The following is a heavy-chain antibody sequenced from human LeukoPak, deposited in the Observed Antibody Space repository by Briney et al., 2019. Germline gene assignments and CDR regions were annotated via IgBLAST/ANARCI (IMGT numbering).Heavy chain of an antibody. CDR3: TIVVVTATFDY. CDR1: GGTFSSYA. V-gene: IGHV1-69*01. D-gene: IGHD2-21*02. CDR2: IIPIFGTA. Sequence: SVKVSCKASGGTFSSYAISWVRQAPGQGLEWMGGIIPIFGTANYAQKFQGRVTITADESTSIAYMELSSLRSEDTAVYYCTIVVVTATFDYWGQGTLVTVSS. J-gene: IGHJ4*02.